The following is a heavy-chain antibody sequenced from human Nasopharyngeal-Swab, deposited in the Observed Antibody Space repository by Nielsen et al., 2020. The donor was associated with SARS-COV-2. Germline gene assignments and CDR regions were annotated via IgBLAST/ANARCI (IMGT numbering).Heavy chain of an antibody. Sequence: VRQAPGKGLEWVGRIKGKTDGGTTDYAAPVKGRFTISRDDSKNTLYLQMNSLKTEDTAVYYCTTDGTAYYYGMDVWGQGTTVTVSS. CDR3: TTDGTAYYYGMDV. J-gene: IGHJ6*02. V-gene: IGHV3-15*01. D-gene: IGHD2-8*02. CDR2: IKGKTDGGTT.